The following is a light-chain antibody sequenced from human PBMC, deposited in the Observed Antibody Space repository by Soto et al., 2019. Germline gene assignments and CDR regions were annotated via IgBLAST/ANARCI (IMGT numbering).Light chain of an antibody. CDR1: QSVSSN. V-gene: IGKV3-15*01. CDR2: GAS. Sequence: EIVMTQSPATLSVSPGERATLSCRASQSVSSNLAWYQQKPGQAPRLLIYGASTRATGIPARFSGSGSGTEFTLTISSLQSGDFAVYYWQQYNNWPPLTFGGGTKVEIK. CDR3: QQYNNWPPLT. J-gene: IGKJ4*02.